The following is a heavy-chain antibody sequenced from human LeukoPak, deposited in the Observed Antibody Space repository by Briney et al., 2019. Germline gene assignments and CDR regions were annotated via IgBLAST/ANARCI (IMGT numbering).Heavy chain of an antibody. D-gene: IGHD4-17*01. CDR3: ARLYGDYALDY. V-gene: IGHV5-51*01. Sequence: PGESLKISCKGSGYTLTSYWINWVRQMPGKGLEWMGIIYPGESETRYSPSFQGQVTISADKSITTVYLQWSSLKASDTAMYYCARLYGDYALDYWGQGTLVTVSS. J-gene: IGHJ4*02. CDR1: GYTLTSYW. CDR2: IYPGESET.